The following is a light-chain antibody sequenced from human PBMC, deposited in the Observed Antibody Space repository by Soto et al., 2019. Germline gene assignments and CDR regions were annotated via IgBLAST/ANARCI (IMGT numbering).Light chain of an antibody. J-gene: IGKJ5*01. Sequence: EIVMTQSPATLSVSPGERATLSCRASQSVSSNLAWFQQTPGQAPRLLIYGASTRATGIPARFSGSGSGTEFTLTINSLQSEDFAVYFCQQYNSWPPITFGQGTRLEIK. CDR3: QQYNSWPPIT. CDR2: GAS. V-gene: IGKV3-15*01. CDR1: QSVSSN.